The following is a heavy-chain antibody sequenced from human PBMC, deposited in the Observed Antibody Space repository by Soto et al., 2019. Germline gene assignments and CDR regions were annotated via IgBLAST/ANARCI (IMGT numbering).Heavy chain of an antibody. CDR3: ARDSGYCSGGSCYSQGHNAFDI. Sequence: QVQLVQSGAEVKKPGSSVKVSCKASGGTFSSYTISWVRQAPGQGLEWMGRIIPILGIANYAQKFQGRVTITADKSTSTAYMELSSLRSEDTAVYYCARDSGYCSGGSCYSQGHNAFDIWVQGTMVTVSS. J-gene: IGHJ3*02. CDR2: IIPILGIA. V-gene: IGHV1-69*08. D-gene: IGHD2-15*01. CDR1: GGTFSSYT.